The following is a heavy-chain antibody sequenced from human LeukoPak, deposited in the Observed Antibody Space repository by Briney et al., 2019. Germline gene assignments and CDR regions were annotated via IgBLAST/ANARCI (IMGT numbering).Heavy chain of an antibody. Sequence: GGSLRLSCAASGFTFSSYSMNWVRQAPGKGLEWVSYISSSSSTIYYADSVKGRFTISRDNAKNSLYLQMNSLRAEDTAVYYCARGSPRFWSGYSGWFDPWGQGTLVTVSS. CDR2: ISSSSSTI. CDR3: ARGSPRFWSGYSGWFDP. J-gene: IGHJ5*02. D-gene: IGHD3-3*01. V-gene: IGHV3-48*04. CDR1: GFTFSSYS.